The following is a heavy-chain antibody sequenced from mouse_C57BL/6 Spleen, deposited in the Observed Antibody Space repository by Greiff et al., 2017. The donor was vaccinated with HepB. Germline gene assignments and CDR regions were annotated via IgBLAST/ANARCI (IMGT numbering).Heavy chain of an antibody. CDR2: INPYNGGT. V-gene: IGHV1-19*01. Sequence: EVKLVESGPVLVKPGASVKMSCKASGYTFTDYYMNWVKQSHGKSLEWIGVINPYNGGTSYNQKFKGKATLTVDKSSSTAYMELNSLTSEDSAVYYCAPIYYGTYWGQGTTLTVSS. J-gene: IGHJ2*01. CDR1: GYTFTDYY. CDR3: APIYYGTY. D-gene: IGHD2-1*01.